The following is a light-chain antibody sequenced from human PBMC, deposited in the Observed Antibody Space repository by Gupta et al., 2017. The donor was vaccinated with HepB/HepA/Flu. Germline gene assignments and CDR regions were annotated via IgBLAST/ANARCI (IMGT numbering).Light chain of an antibody. CDR3: QHRSSCPGS. Sequence: EIVLTQSPATLSLSPGERATLSCRASQSVSSFLAWYQQKPGQAPRLLIYDASSRATGIPSRFSGSGSGTDFTLSISRLESEDFTFYYCQHRSSCPGSFGQGTQVEIK. V-gene: IGKV3-11*01. CDR2: DAS. J-gene: IGKJ1*01. CDR1: QSVSSF.